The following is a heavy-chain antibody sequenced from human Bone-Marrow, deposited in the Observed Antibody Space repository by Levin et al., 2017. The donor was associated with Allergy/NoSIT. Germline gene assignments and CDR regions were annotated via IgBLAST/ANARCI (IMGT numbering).Heavy chain of an antibody. J-gene: IGHJ6*02. Sequence: LSLTCAASGFTFSDYAMSWVRQAPGKGLEWVSTITGSGGSTYYADSVKGRFTISRDNSKNTLYLQMNSLRAEETAVYYCAKGAYCGGDCYGISQYYFGMDVWGQGTTVTVSS. CDR1: GFTFSDYA. D-gene: IGHD2-21*02. CDR3: AKGAYCGGDCYGISQYYFGMDV. V-gene: IGHV3-23*01. CDR2: ITGSGGST.